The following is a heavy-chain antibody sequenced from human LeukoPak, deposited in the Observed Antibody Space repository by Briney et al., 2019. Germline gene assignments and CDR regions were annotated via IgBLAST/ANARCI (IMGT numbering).Heavy chain of an antibody. D-gene: IGHD6-25*01. Sequence: ASVTVSCKASGGAFSSYAISWVRQAPGQGLEWMGRIIPIFGIANYAQKFQGRVTITADKSTSTAYMELSSLRSEDTAVYYCARPQPYSSGNNWFDPWGQGTLVTVSS. V-gene: IGHV1-69*04. CDR2: IIPIFGIA. CDR3: ARPQPYSSGNNWFDP. CDR1: GGAFSSYA. J-gene: IGHJ5*02.